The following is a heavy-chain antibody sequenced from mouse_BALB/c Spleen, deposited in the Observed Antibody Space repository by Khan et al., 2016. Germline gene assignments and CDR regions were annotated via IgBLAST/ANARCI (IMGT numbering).Heavy chain of an antibody. CDR3: AREGDNYAMDY. J-gene: IGHJ4*01. Sequence: EVKLLESGAELVKPGASVKLSCTASGFNIKDTYMHWVKQRPEQGLEWIGRIDPANGNTKYDPKFQGKATIAVDTSSNTAYLQLSSLTSEDTAVYYCAREGDNYAMDYWGQGTSVTVSS. CDR2: IDPANGNT. CDR1: GFNIKDTY. V-gene: IGHV14-3*02. D-gene: IGHD3-3*01.